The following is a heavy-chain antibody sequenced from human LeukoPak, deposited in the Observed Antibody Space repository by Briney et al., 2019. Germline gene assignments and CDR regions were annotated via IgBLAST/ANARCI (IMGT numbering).Heavy chain of an antibody. CDR2: IYYSGST. Sequence: SETLSLTCTVSGGSISSYYWSWIRQPPGKGLEWIGYIYYSGSTNYNPSLKSRVTISVDTSKNQFSLKLSSVTAADTAVYYCARGHYGSAAYFELDYWGQGTLVTVSS. V-gene: IGHV4-59*01. D-gene: IGHD3-10*01. J-gene: IGHJ4*02. CDR3: ARGHYGSAAYFELDY. CDR1: GGSISSYY.